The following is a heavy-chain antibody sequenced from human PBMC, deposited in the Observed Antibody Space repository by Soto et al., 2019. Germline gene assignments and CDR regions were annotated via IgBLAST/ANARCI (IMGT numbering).Heavy chain of an antibody. CDR3: ARITMISYFDP. CDR2: ISYSGNA. V-gene: IGHV4-39*01. D-gene: IGHD3-22*01. Sequence: QLQLQESGPGLVRPSETLSLTCTVSGGSITSKNDCWGWIRQSPGKGLEWIGSISYSGNAYYNPSLKSRLTISVDTSQNQFSLMLTSVTAADTAIYYCARITMISYFDPWGHGTLFTVSS. CDR1: GGSITSKNDC. J-gene: IGHJ5*02.